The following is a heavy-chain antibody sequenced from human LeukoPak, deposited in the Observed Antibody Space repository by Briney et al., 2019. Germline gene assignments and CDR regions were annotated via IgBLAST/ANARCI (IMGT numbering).Heavy chain of an antibody. J-gene: IGHJ4*02. Sequence: GGSLRLSCAASGFTFSSYAMHWVRQAPGKGLEWVAVISYDGSNKCYADSVKGRFTISRDNSKNTLYLQMNSLRAEDTAVYYCARVSIQRDYYDSSGYPGYFDYWGQGTLVTVSP. CDR1: GFTFSSYA. CDR2: ISYDGSNK. CDR3: ARVSIQRDYYDSSGYPGYFDY. D-gene: IGHD3-22*01. V-gene: IGHV3-30-3*01.